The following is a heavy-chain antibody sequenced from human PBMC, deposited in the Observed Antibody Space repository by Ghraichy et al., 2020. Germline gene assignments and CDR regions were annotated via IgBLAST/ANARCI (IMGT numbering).Heavy chain of an antibody. CDR3: ARRMTTVTSRYFDL. J-gene: IGHJ2*01. D-gene: IGHD4-17*01. Sequence: SETLSLTCTVSGGSISSSSYYWGWIRQPPGKGLEWIGSIYYSGSTYYNPSLKSRVTISVDTSKNQFSLKLSSVTAADTAVYYCARRMTTVTSRYFDLWGRGTLVTVSS. CDR1: GGSISSSSYY. CDR2: IYYSGST. V-gene: IGHV4-39*01.